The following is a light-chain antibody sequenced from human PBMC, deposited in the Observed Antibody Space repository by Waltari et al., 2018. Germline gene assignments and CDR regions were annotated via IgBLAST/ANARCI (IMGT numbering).Light chain of an antibody. CDR2: TNN. CDR1: SSHIRTNT. J-gene: IGLJ3*02. CDR3: AAWDDSLSNWV. V-gene: IGLV1-44*01. Sequence: QSVVTQPPSASGTPGQRVTISCSGRSSHIRTNTVHWYQQFPGTAPRLLIYTNNQRPSGVPDRFSGSKSGTSASLAISGLQSEDEADYYCAAWDDSLSNWVFGGGTKVTVL.